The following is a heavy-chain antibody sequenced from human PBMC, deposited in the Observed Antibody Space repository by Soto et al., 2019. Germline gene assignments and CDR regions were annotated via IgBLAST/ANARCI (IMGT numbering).Heavy chain of an antibody. CDR1: GFTFSDYY. Sequence: GGSLRLSCAASGFTFSDYYMSWIRQAPGKGLEWVSYISSSGSTIYYADSVKGRFTTSRDNAKNSLYLQMNSLRAEDTAVYYCAREGAYYDFWSGYGSYYYYMDVWGKGTTVTVSS. CDR3: AREGAYYDFWSGYGSYYYYMDV. J-gene: IGHJ6*03. CDR2: ISSSGSTI. D-gene: IGHD3-3*01. V-gene: IGHV3-11*01.